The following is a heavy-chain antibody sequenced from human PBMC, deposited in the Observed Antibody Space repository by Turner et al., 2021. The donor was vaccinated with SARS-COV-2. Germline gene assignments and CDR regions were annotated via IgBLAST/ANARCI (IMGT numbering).Heavy chain of an antibody. CDR3: AREESGSFGAYGMDV. V-gene: IGHV3-7*03. Sequence: EVPLVGSGGGLVQPGGSVRRSCAASGFTFSSYWMNWVRQAPGKGLEWVANIKQDGSEKYYVDSVKGRFTISRDNAKNSLYLQMNSLRAEDTAVYYCAREESGSFGAYGMDVWGQGTTVTVSS. D-gene: IGHD2-15*01. CDR2: IKQDGSEK. J-gene: IGHJ6*02. CDR1: GFTFSSYW.